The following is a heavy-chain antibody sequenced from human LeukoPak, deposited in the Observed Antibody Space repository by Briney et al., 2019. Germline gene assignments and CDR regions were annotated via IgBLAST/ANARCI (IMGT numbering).Heavy chain of an antibody. CDR1: GFTFDEYA. J-gene: IGHJ6*04. Sequence: GGSLRLSCAASGFTFDEYAMHWVRQAPGKGLEWVSGISWNSGSTGYGDSVKGRLTISRDNAKNSLYLQMNSLRAEDTAVYYCAELGITMIGGVWGKGTTVTISS. CDR2: ISWNSGST. CDR3: AELGITMIGGV. D-gene: IGHD3-10*02. V-gene: IGHV3-9*01.